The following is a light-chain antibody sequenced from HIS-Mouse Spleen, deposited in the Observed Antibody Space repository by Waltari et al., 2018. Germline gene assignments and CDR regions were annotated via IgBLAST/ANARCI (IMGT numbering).Light chain of an antibody. CDR3: QQFNSYPYT. V-gene: IGKV1-13*02. CDR2: DAS. Sequence: AIQLTQSPSSLSASVGDRVTITCRASQGISSALAWYQQKPGKAPNPLIYDASSVESGVPSRCSGSGSETDFTLTISSLQPEDFATYYCQQFNSYPYTFGQGTKLEMK. CDR1: QGISSA. J-gene: IGKJ2*01.